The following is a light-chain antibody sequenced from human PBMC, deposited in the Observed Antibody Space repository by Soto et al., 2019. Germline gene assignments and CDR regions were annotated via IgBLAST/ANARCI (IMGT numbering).Light chain of an antibody. Sequence: EIVMTQSPATLSVSPGERATLSCRAGESVTTNLAWYQQKPGQAPRLLIYGASTRATGIPARFSGSGSGTEFTLSISSLKSEDFAVYYCQQYNNWPLAFGPGTKVDIK. CDR3: QQYNNWPLA. CDR2: GAS. J-gene: IGKJ3*01. CDR1: ESVTTN. V-gene: IGKV3-15*01.